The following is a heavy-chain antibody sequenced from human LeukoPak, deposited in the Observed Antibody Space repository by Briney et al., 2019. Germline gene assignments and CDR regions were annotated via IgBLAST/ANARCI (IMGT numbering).Heavy chain of an antibody. CDR2: ISWDGTDR. Sequence: GGSLRLSCAASGFTFVDYTMHWVRQAPGKGLEWVSLISWDGTDRNYADSVKGRFTISRDNSKNSLYLQMNSLRTEDTALYYCAKDNGIYYGSGSYFTYYYDGMHVWGQGTTVTVSS. D-gene: IGHD3-10*01. J-gene: IGHJ6*02. CDR1: GFTFVDYT. V-gene: IGHV3-43*01. CDR3: AKDNGIYYGSGSYFTYYYDGMHV.